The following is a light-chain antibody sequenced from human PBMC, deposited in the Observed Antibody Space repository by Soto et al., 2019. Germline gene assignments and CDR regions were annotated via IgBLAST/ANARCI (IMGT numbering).Light chain of an antibody. Sequence: IVMTQSPATLSVSPGERATLSCRASQSVGSNLAWYQQKPDQAPRLLIYGASSRATGIPDRFSGSGSGTDFTLTISRLEPEDSAVYYCQQYVTSPLTFGGGTKVDIK. J-gene: IGKJ4*01. CDR2: GAS. CDR3: QQYVTSPLT. CDR1: QSVGSN. V-gene: IGKV3-20*01.